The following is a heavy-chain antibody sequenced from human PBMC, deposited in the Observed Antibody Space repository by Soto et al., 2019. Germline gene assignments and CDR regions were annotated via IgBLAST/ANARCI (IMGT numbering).Heavy chain of an antibody. CDR3: AKHGWLGDWWFDP. CDR2: ISGSGGST. V-gene: IGHV3-23*01. D-gene: IGHD3-10*01. J-gene: IGHJ5*02. CDR1: GFTVSSYG. Sequence: EVQQWESGGGLVQPGGSLRLSCAASGFTVSSYGMSWVRQAPGKGLEWVSAISGSGGSTYYADSVKGRFTISRDNSKNTLYLQMNSLRAEDTAVYYCAKHGWLGDWWFDPWGQGTLVTVS.